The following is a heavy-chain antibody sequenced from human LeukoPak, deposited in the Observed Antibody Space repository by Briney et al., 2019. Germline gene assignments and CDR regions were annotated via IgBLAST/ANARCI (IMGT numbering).Heavy chain of an antibody. CDR2: ISAYNGNT. V-gene: IGHV1-18*01. J-gene: IGHJ4*02. CDR1: GYTFTSYG. D-gene: IGHD3-16*02. Sequence: GASVKVSCKASGYTFTSYGISWVRQAAAQGLEWMRWISAYNGNTNYAQKLQGRVTMTTDTSTSTAYMELRSLRSDDTAVYYCARDLGYVWGSYRYTLNDYWGQGTLVTVSS. CDR3: ARDLGYVWGSYRYTLNDY.